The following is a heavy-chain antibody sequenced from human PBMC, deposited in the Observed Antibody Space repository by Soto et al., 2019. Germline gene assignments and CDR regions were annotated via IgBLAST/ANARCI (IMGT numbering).Heavy chain of an antibody. CDR2: ISSSGTGI. Sequence: GWSLRLSCAASGFTFRDYYMTLIRQAPGKGLEWVSYISSSGTGIYYPDSVKGRFTISRDNGKNSLYLQMSSLRVEDTAVYYCARAYYDAFDIWGQGTMVTVSS. J-gene: IGHJ3*02. CDR3: ARAYYDAFDI. CDR1: GFTFRDYY. V-gene: IGHV3-11*01. D-gene: IGHD2-8*01.